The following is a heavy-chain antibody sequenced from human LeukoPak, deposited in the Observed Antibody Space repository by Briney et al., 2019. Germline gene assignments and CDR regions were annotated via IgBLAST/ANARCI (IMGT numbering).Heavy chain of an antibody. CDR2: IKQDGSVI. Sequence: GGSLRLSCAASGFSFSTHWMSRFRQAPGKGLEWVDLIKQDGSVIHYVDSVKGRFTISSDNAKNSLSLQMNSLRADDTAVYYCAGDEGWTFDIWGQGTKVTVSS. D-gene: IGHD5-24*01. V-gene: IGHV3-7*01. CDR3: AGDEGWTFDI. J-gene: IGHJ3*02. CDR1: GFSFSTHW.